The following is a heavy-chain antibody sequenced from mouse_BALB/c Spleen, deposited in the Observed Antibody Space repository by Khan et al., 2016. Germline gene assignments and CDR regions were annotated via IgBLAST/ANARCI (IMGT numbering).Heavy chain of an antibody. CDR2: INPDSSTI. CDR1: GFAFSSYW. CDR3: VSTFWYFDD. J-gene: IGHJ1*01. Sequence: EVKLLESGGGLVQPGGSLKLSCAASGFAFSSYWMSWVRQTPGKGLEWIGEINPDSSTINYTPSLKDKFIISRDNAKNTLYLQMSKVKSEDTAFYYCVSTFWYFDDWGAGTTVTVSS. V-gene: IGHV4-1*02.